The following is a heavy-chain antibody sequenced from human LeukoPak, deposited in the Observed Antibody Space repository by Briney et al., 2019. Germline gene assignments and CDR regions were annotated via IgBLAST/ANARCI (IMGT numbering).Heavy chain of an antibody. CDR1: GYTFTSYD. D-gene: IGHD5-12*01. V-gene: IGHV1-8*03. CDR3: ARRYDELDY. Sequence: ASVKVSCKASGYTFTSYDINWVRQAPGQGLEWMGWMNPNSGNTGYAQKFQGRVTITRNTSIGTAYMELSSLRSEDTAVYYRARRYDELDYWGQGTLVTVSS. J-gene: IGHJ4*02. CDR2: MNPNSGNT.